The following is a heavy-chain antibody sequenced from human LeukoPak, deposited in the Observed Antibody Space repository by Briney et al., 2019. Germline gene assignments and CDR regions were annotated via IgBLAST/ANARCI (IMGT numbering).Heavy chain of an antibody. CDR1: GGTFSSYA. V-gene: IGHV1-69*04. D-gene: IGHD3-3*01. CDR2: IIPILGIA. Sequence: ASVKVSCKASGGTFSSYAISWVRQAPGQGLEWMGRIIPILGIANYAQKFQGRVTITADKSTSTAYMELSSLRSEGTAVYYCASSRGGYDFWSGYYSDYWGQGTLVTVSS. J-gene: IGHJ4*02. CDR3: ASSRGGYDFWSGYYSDY.